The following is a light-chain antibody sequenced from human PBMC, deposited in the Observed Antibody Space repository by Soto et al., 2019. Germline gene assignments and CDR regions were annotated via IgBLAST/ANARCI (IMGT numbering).Light chain of an antibody. J-gene: IGLJ2*01. CDR3: CPYAGRHLL. CDR1: SSDVGGYNY. V-gene: IGLV2-11*01. CDR2: DVS. Sequence: QSALTQPRSVSGCPGQSVTISCTGTSSDVGGYNYVSWYQQHPGKSPKLMIYDVSQRPSGVPDRFSGSKSGNTASLTISGLQSEDEAAYSGCPYAGRHLLFGGGTKLTVL.